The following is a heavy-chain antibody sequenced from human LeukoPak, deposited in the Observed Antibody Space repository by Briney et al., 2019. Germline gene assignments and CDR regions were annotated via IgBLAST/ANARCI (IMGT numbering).Heavy chain of an antibody. Sequence: GGSLRLSCAASGFTFSSYSMNWVRQAPGKGLEWVSSISSSSSYIYYADSVKGRFTISRDNAKNSLYLQMNSLRAEDTAVYYCARVGMAARKYFQHWGQGTLVTVSS. D-gene: IGHD6-6*01. CDR3: ARVGMAARKYFQH. CDR1: GFTFSSYS. J-gene: IGHJ1*01. V-gene: IGHV3-21*01. CDR2: ISSSSSYI.